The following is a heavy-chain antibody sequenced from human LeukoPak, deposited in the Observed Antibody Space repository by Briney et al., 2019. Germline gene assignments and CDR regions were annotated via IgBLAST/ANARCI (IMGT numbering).Heavy chain of an antibody. D-gene: IGHD5-12*01. CDR3: AKDKRYSVAY. V-gene: IGHV3-23*01. J-gene: IGHJ4*02. Sequence: GGTLRLSCAASGFTFSSYGMSWVRQAPGKGLEWVSAISGSGGSTYYADSVKGRFTISRDNSKNTLYLQMNSLRAEDTAVYYCAKDKRYSVAYWGQGTLVTVSS. CDR2: ISGSGGST. CDR1: GFTFSSYG.